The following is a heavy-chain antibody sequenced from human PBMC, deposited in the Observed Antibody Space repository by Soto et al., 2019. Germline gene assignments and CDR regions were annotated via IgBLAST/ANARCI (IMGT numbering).Heavy chain of an antibody. V-gene: IGHV4-31*03. CDR2: IYYSGST. CDR1: GGSISSGGYY. D-gene: IGHD3-16*02. CDR3: ARDPGSRAIYDYVWGSYRLLGGGAFDI. J-gene: IGHJ3*02. Sequence: QVQLQESGPGLVKPSQTLSLTCTVSGGSISSGGYYWSWIRQHPGKGLEWIGYIYYSGSTYYNPSLKSRVTISVDTSKNQFSLKLSSVTAADTAVYYCARDPGSRAIYDYVWGSYRLLGGGAFDIWGQGTMVTVSS.